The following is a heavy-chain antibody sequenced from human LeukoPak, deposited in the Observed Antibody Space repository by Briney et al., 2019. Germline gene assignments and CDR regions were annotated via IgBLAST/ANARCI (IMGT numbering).Heavy chain of an antibody. D-gene: IGHD3-10*01. J-gene: IGHJ5*02. CDR3: ARYITMVRGGSWFDP. CDR1: GYTFTNSD. Sequence: GASVKVSCNASGYTFTNSDINWVRQAAGQGLEWMGWMNPDSGNTGYARNFQGRVTMTRNTSISTAYMELSSLRSEDTAVYYCARYITMVRGGSWFDPWGQGTLVTVSS. CDR2: MNPDSGNT. V-gene: IGHV1-8*01.